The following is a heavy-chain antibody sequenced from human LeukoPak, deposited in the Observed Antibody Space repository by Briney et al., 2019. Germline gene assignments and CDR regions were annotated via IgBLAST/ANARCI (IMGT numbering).Heavy chain of an antibody. D-gene: IGHD3-16*01. J-gene: IGHJ3*02. CDR3: ARDQSSGFGFDI. CDR1: GFTFSSSG. V-gene: IGHV3-30*02. CDR2: IRYDGSDK. Sequence: GGSLRLSCAASGFTFSSSGMHWVRQTPGKGLEWVTFIRYDGSDKYYADSVKGRFTISRDNAKNSLYLQMNSLRAEDTALYYCARDQSSGFGFDIWGQGTMVTVSS.